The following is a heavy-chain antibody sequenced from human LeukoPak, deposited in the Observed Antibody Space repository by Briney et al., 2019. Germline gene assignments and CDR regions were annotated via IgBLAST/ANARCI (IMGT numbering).Heavy chain of an antibody. CDR3: ARDYYSNEHDY. CDR1: GFTFSSYW. Sequence: GGSLRLSCAASGFTFSSYWMSWVRQAPGKGLEWVANIKQDGSEKYYVDSVKGRFTISRDNAKNSLYLQMNSLRAEDMAVYYCARDYYSNEHDYWGQGTLVTVSS. V-gene: IGHV3-7*01. D-gene: IGHD4-4*01. J-gene: IGHJ4*02. CDR2: IKQDGSEK.